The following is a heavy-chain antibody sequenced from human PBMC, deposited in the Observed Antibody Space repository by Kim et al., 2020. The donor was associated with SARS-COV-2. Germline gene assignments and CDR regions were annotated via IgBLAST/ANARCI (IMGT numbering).Heavy chain of an antibody. CDR3: AKALWFGEEFYYGMDV. CDR2: ISGSGGST. D-gene: IGHD3-10*01. V-gene: IGHV3-23*01. Sequence: GGSLRLSCAASGFTFSSYAMSWVRQAPGKGLEWVSAISGSGGSTYYADSVKGRFTISRDNSKNTLYLQMNSLRAEDTAVYYCAKALWFGEEFYYGMDVWGQGTTVTVSS. J-gene: IGHJ6*02. CDR1: GFTFSSYA.